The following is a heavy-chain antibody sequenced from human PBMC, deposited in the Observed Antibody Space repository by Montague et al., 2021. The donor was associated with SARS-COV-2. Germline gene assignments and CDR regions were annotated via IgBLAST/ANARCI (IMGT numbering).Heavy chain of an antibody. V-gene: IGHV4-59*02. CDR2: IYYSGST. Sequence: SETLSLTCTVSGGSVSSYYWSWIRQSPGKGLQWLGYIYYSGSTDYNPSLKSRVTMSVDTSKNQLSLRLNSVTTADTAVYFCARAGGFYDYWSGYSSSAGCLDPWGQGTLVTVSS. CDR3: ARAGGFYDYWSGYSSSAGCLDP. CDR1: GGSVSSYY. D-gene: IGHD3-3*01. J-gene: IGHJ5*02.